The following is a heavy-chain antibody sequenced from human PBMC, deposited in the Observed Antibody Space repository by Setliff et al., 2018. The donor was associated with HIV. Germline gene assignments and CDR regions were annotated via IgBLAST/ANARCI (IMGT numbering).Heavy chain of an antibody. CDR1: GYSISNGYY. Sequence: SETLSLTCALSGYSISNGYYWGWIRQPSGKGLEWIGSIYHSGSTFYNPSLKSRVTISVDTSKNQFSLKLSSVTAADTAVYYCAKGAGFYGDYTFDHWGQGRQVTVSS. CDR3: AKGAGFYGDYTFDH. J-gene: IGHJ4*02. D-gene: IGHD4-17*01. CDR2: IYHSGST. V-gene: IGHV4-38-2*01.